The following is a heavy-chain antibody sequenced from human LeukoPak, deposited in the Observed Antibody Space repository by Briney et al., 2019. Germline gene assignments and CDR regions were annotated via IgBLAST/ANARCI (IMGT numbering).Heavy chain of an antibody. Sequence: GGSLRLSCAASGFIFSNYNMNWVRQAPGKGLEWVSSISSGSTYIYYADSLKGRFTISRDNAKNSLHLQMNSLRAEDTAVYYCARVLLVHDYYYAMDVWGQGTTVTVSS. J-gene: IGHJ6*02. D-gene: IGHD3-16*01. V-gene: IGHV3-21*01. CDR3: ARVLLVHDYYYAMDV. CDR1: GFIFSNYN. CDR2: ISSGSTYI.